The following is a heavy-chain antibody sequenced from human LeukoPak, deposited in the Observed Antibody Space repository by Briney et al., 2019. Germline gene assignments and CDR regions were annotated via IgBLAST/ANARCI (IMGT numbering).Heavy chain of an antibody. Sequence: SETLSLTCTVSGGSISSYYWSWIRQPPGKGLEWIGYIYYSGSTNYNPSLKSRVTISVDTSKNQFSLKLSSVTAADTAVYYCAKSATVGIKAPFDCWGQGALVTVSS. D-gene: IGHD1-26*01. V-gene: IGHV4-59*08. CDR1: GGSISSYY. CDR2: IYYSGST. CDR3: AKSATVGIKAPFDC. J-gene: IGHJ4*02.